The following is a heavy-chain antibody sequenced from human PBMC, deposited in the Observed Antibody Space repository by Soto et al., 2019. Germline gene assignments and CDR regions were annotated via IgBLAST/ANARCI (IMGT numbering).Heavy chain of an antibody. CDR2: IIPIFGTA. CDR1: GGTFSSYA. J-gene: IGHJ6*02. Sequence: GASVKVSCKASGGTFSSYAISWVRQAPGQGLEWMGGIIPIFGTANYAQKFQGRVTITADESTSTAYMELSSLRSEDTAVYYCARDPVQYYYDRYYGMDVWGQGTTVTV. CDR3: ARDPVQYYYDRYYGMDV. D-gene: IGHD3-22*01. V-gene: IGHV1-69*13.